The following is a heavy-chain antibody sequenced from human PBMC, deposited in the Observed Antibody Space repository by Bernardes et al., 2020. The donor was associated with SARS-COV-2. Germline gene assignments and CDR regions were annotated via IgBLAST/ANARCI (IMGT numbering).Heavy chain of an antibody. CDR1: GGSISSDGYY. CDR2: IYYSGST. J-gene: IGHJ5*02. Sequence: SLRLTCTVSGGSISSDGYYWSWIRQHKGKGLEWIGYIYYSGSTYYNPSLKSRVTISVDTSKNQFSLKLSSVTAADTAVYYCARGIPQSITIFGVVIPGNWFDPWGQGTLVTVSS. V-gene: IGHV4-31*03. D-gene: IGHD3-3*01. CDR3: ARGIPQSITIFGVVIPGNWFDP.